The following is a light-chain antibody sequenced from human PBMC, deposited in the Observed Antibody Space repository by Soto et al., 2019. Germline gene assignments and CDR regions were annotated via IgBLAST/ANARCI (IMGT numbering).Light chain of an antibody. V-gene: IGKV3-11*01. Sequence: EIVLTQSPATLSFSPGERATLSCRASQSVSSYLAWYQQKPGQAPRLLIYDASNRATGIPARFSGSGSGTDFTLTISSLEPEDFAVYYCQQRITFGGGTKVEIK. CDR1: QSVSSY. CDR2: DAS. CDR3: QQRIT. J-gene: IGKJ4*01.